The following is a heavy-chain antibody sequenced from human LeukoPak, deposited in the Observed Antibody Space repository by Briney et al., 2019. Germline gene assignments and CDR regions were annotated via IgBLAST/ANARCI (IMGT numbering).Heavy chain of an antibody. D-gene: IGHD4-17*01. CDR3: AKDQGGDYGEFDY. Sequence: GGSLRLSCAASGFTFSNYAMTWVRQAPGKGLDWVSAISGSGGSTYYADSVKGRFTISRDNSKNTLYLQMNSLRAEDTAVYYCAKDQGGDYGEFDYWGQGTLVTVSS. V-gene: IGHV3-23*01. J-gene: IGHJ4*02. CDR2: ISGSGGST. CDR1: GFTFSNYA.